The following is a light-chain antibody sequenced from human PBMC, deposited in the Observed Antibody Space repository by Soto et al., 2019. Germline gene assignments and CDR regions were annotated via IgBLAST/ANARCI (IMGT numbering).Light chain of an antibody. CDR3: QSYDNRLGGARV. Sequence: QPVLTQPPAVSGAPGQRVSISCSGNTSNIGENFDVNWYQQFPGAAPKLLISVNTNRPSGVPDRFSASKSGTSASLAITGLQAEDEADYYCQSYDNRLGGARVFGGGTQLTVL. J-gene: IGLJ7*01. CDR2: VNT. V-gene: IGLV1-40*01. CDR1: TSNIGENFD.